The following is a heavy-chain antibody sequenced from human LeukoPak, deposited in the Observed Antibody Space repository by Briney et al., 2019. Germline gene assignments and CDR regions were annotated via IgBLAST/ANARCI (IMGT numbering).Heavy chain of an antibody. CDR1: GYTFTSYD. Sequence: ASVKVSCKASGYTFTSYDINWVRQATGQGLEWMGWMNPNSGNTGYAQKFQGRVTMTRNTSISTAYMELSSLRSEDTAVYYCSRDHSSAYSPFDSWGQGTLVTVSS. V-gene: IGHV1-8*01. CDR3: SRDHSSAYSPFDS. D-gene: IGHD2-21*01. CDR2: MNPNSGNT. J-gene: IGHJ4*02.